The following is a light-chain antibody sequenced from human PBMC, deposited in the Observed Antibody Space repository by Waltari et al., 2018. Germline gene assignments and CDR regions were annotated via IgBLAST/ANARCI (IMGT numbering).Light chain of an antibody. CDR2: DDN. CDR1: IPNIGNNF. V-gene: IGLV1-51*01. J-gene: IGLJ3*02. Sequence: QSVLTQPPSVSASPGQKVTISCSGSIPNIGNNFVSWYQPLPGTAPKLLIYDDNKRPSGIPDRFSGSKSGTSATLGITGLQTGDEADYYCGTWDSSLSAGVFGGGTKLTVL. CDR3: GTWDSSLSAGV.